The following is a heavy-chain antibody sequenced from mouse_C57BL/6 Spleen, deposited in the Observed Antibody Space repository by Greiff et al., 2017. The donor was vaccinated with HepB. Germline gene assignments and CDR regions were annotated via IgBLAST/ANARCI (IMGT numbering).Heavy chain of an antibody. CDR1: GFTFSSYA. J-gene: IGHJ2*01. V-gene: IGHV5-4*01. CDR2: ISDGGSYT. Sequence: EVKLLESGGGLVKPGGSLKLSCAPSGFTFSSYAMSWVRQTPEKRLEWVATISDGGSYTYYPDNVKGRFTISRDNAKNNLYLQMSHLKSEDTAMYYCARDPGTRYFDYWGQGTTLTVSS. D-gene: IGHD4-1*01. CDR3: ARDPGTRYFDY.